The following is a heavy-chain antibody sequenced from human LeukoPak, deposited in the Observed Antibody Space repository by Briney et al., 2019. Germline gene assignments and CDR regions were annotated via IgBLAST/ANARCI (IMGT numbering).Heavy chain of an antibody. CDR2: IKQDGSEK. D-gene: IGHD3-22*01. J-gene: IGHJ1*01. CDR3: ATYSSLNAREFQY. CDR1: GFTFSSYW. Sequence: GGSLRLSCAASGFTFSSYWMSWVRQAPGKGLEWVANIKQDGSEKYYVDSVKGRFTISRDNAKNSLYLQMNSLRAEDTAVYYCATYSSLNAREFQYWGQGTLVTVSS. V-gene: IGHV3-7*01.